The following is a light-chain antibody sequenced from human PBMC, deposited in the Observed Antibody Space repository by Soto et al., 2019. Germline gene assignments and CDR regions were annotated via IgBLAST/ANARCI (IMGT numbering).Light chain of an antibody. CDR2: DAS. Sequence: EIVLTQSPATLSLSPVERATLSGMASQSVSRYLAWYQQKPGQAPRLLIYDASNRATGIPARFSGSGSGTDSTLTISSLEPEDFAVYYCHQRKSWPRTFGQGTKVDIK. V-gene: IGKV3-11*01. CDR1: QSVSRY. CDR3: HQRKSWPRT. J-gene: IGKJ1*01.